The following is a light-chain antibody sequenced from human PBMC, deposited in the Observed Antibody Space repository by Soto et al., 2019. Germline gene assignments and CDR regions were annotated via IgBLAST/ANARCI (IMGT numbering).Light chain of an antibody. CDR1: QSVSSY. J-gene: IGKJ5*01. V-gene: IGKV3-11*01. Sequence: ELVLTQPPTNLSASAVHIATLSFRASQSVSSYLAWYQQKPGQAPRLLIYDASNRATGIPARFSGGGSGTDFTLTISSLEPEDFAVYYCQQRSNWRKKFGQGALLEIK. CDR3: QQRSNWRKK. CDR2: DAS.